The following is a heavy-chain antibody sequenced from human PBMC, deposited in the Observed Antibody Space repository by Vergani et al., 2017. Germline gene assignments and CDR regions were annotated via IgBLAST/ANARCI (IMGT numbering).Heavy chain of an antibody. J-gene: IGHJ3*02. CDR2: ISAYNGNT. D-gene: IGHD6-19*01. CDR1: GYTFTSYG. V-gene: IGHV1-18*01. CDR3: ARIRGEYSSGWKDAFDI. Sequence: QVQLVPSGAEVKKPGASVKVSCKASGYTFTSYGISWVRQAPGQGLEWMGWISAYNGNTNYAQKLQGRVTMTTDTSTSTAYMELRSLRSDDTAVYYCARIRGEYSSGWKDAFDIWGQGTMVTVSS.